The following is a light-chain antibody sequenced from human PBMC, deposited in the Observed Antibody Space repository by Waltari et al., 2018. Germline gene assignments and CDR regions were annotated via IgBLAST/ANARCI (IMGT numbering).Light chain of an antibody. CDR1: QSLVHSTGNTH. CDR2: NGF. J-gene: IGKJ4*01. V-gene: IGKV2-30*02. CDR3: MQSTHWPLT. Sequence: DVVMTQSPLSLAVTLGQPASISCRSSQSLVHSTGNTHLKWYLQRPGQSPRRLIYNGFTRDSGVPDRFSGSGSGTDFTLMISRVEAEDVGVYYCMQSTHWPLTFSGGTKVEIK.